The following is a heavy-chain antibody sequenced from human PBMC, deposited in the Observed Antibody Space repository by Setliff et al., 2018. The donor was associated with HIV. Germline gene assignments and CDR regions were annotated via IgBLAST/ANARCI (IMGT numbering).Heavy chain of an antibody. V-gene: IGHV4-38-2*01. Sequence: SATLSLTCAVSGYSISSGYYWGWIRQPPGKGLEWIGSIYHSGSTYYNPSLKSRVTISVDTSKNQFSLKLSSVTAADTAVYYCARHSSAAANDAFDIWGQGTMVTVSS. D-gene: IGHD6-13*01. J-gene: IGHJ3*02. CDR1: GYSISSGYY. CDR2: IYHSGST. CDR3: ARHSSAAANDAFDI.